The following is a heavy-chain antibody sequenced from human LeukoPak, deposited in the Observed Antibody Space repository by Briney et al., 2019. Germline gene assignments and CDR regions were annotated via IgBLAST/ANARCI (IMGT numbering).Heavy chain of an antibody. CDR3: AKGSGYNLYPLGY. V-gene: IGHV3-30*18. CDR2: ISYDGSNK. Sequence: GGSLRLSCAASGFTFSSYGMHWVRQAPGKGLEWVAVISYDGSNKYYADSVKGRFTISRDNSKNTLYLQMNSLRAEDTAVYYCAKGSGYNLYPLGYWGQGTLVTVSS. J-gene: IGHJ4*02. D-gene: IGHD5-24*01. CDR1: GFTFSSYG.